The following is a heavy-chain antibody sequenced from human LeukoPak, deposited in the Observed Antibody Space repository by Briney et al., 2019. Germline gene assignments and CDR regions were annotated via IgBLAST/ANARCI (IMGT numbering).Heavy chain of an antibody. J-gene: IGHJ4*02. Sequence: PGGSLRLSCAASGFTFRSYGMHWVRQAPGKGLEWVTFIRYDGSDKYYVDSVKGRFTISRDNSKNMLYLQVRGLRPEDTAMYYCAKGAYTSAYETDYWGQGTLVTVSS. V-gene: IGHV3-30*02. CDR2: IRYDGSDK. D-gene: IGHD2-2*02. CDR1: GFTFRSYG. CDR3: AKGAYTSAYETDY.